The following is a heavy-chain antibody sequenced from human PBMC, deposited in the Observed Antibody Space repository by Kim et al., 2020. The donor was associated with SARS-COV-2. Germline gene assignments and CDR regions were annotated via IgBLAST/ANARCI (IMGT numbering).Heavy chain of an antibody. Sequence: PSLKSRVTLSRDTSTNPFSRRLTSVTAADTAVYYCAREVDAAGDSDAFDIWGQGTVVTVSS. D-gene: IGHD2-21*02. J-gene: IGHJ3*02. CDR3: AREVDAAGDSDAFDI. V-gene: IGHV4-31*02.